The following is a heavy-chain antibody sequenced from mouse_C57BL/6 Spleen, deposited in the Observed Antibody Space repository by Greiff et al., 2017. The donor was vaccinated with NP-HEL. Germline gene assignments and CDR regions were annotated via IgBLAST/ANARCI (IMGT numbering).Heavy chain of an antibody. D-gene: IGHD1-1*01. CDR1: GYTFTSYW. V-gene: IGHV1-53*01. J-gene: IGHJ2*01. CDR2: INPSNGGT. CDR3: ARLGYYGSTDY. Sequence: QVHVKQPGTELVKPGASVKLSCKASGYTFTSYWMHWVKQRPGQGLEWIGNINPSNGGTNYNEKFKSKATLTVDKSSSTAYMQLSSLTSEDSAVYYCARLGYYGSTDYWGQGTTLTVSS.